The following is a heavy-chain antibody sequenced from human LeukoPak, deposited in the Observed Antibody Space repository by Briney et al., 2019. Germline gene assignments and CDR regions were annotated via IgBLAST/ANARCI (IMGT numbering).Heavy chain of an antibody. CDR1: GYTFTGYY. V-gene: IGHV1-2*04. CDR3: ARGGYCSGGSCYPYYYYYGMDV. CDR2: INPNSGGT. Sequence: ASVKVSCKASGYTFTGYYMHWVRQAPGQGLEWMGWINPNSGGTNYAQKFQGWVTMTRDTSISTAYMELSRLRSDDTAVYYCARGGYCSGGSCYPYYYYYGMDVWGQGTTVTVS. D-gene: IGHD2-15*01. J-gene: IGHJ6*02.